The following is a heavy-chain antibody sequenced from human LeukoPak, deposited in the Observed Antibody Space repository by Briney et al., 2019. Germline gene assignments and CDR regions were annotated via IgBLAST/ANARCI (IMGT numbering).Heavy chain of an antibody. D-gene: IGHD2-2*02. Sequence: SETLSLTRTVSGGSISSYYWSWIRQPPGKGLEWIGHIYYSGSTNYNPSLKSRVTISVDTSKKQFSLKLSSVTAADTAVYYCAREGIVVVPAAIRGGNWFDPWGQGTLVTVSS. CDR1: GGSISSYY. V-gene: IGHV4-59*01. J-gene: IGHJ5*02. CDR3: AREGIVVVPAAIRGGNWFDP. CDR2: IYYSGST.